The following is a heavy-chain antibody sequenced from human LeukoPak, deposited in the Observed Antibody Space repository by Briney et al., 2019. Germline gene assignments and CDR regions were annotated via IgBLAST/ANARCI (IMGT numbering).Heavy chain of an antibody. CDR2: IYSGGST. V-gene: IGHV3-66*01. J-gene: IGHJ6*02. Sequence: GGSLRLSCAASGFAVSSSYMSWVRQAPGKGLEWVSVIYSGGSTYYADSVKGRFTISRDNSKNTLYLQMNSLRAEDTAVYYCARDRRPYGMDVWGQGTTVTVSS. CDR3: ARDRRPYGMDV. CDR1: GFAVSSSY.